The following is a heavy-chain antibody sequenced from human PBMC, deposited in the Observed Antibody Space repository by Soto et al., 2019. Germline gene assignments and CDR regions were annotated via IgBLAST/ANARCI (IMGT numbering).Heavy chain of an antibody. J-gene: IGHJ4*02. Sequence: ASVSVSCKASGYSFSSFGISCVRQAPGQGLEWVGWVSVPSGDTSSAQNFQGRVTVTTDTSTSTAYMEVGSLRSDDTAVYYCARTCRSGGSCYLEYWGEGTLVTVSS. V-gene: IGHV1-18*01. CDR2: VSVPSGDT. CDR1: GYSFSSFG. D-gene: IGHD2-15*01. CDR3: ARTCRSGGSCYLEY.